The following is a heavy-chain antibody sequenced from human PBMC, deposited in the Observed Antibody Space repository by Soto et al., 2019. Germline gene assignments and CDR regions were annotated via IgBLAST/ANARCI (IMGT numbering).Heavy chain of an antibody. CDR1: GGPIIGYY. CDR2: VYYTGFI. V-gene: IGHV4-59*01. D-gene: IGHD1-1*01. J-gene: IGHJ4*02. Sequence: SETLSLTCTVSGGPIIGYYWTWIRQAPGKVLEWIGDVYYTGFINYNPSLKSRVTISIDTSNNRVSLTLTSVTAADAAVYYCARVEGLWHAERKYYHGHWGQGTLVTVSA. CDR3: ARVEGLWHAERKYYHGH.